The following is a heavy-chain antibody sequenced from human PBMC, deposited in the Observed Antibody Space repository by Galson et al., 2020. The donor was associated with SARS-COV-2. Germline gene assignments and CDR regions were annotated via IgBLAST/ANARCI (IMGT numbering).Heavy chain of an antibody. J-gene: IGHJ4*02. D-gene: IGHD2-15*01. CDR1: GYTFTSYD. V-gene: IGHV1-8*01. Sequence: ASVKVSCKASGYTFTSYDINWVRQATGQGLEWMGWMNPNSGNTGYAQKFQGRVTMTRNTSISTAYMELSSLRSEDTAVYYCARGLGWSQGYCSGGSCHTSPGYWGQGTLVTVSS. CDR3: ARGLGWSQGYCSGGSCHTSPGY. CDR2: MNPNSGNT.